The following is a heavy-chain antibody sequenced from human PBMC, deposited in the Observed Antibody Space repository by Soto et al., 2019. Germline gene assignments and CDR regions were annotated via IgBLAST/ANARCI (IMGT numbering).Heavy chain of an antibody. CDR3: TTDLKTLCFSSSSCYENAFDI. CDR2: IKSKTDGGTT. V-gene: IGHV3-15*01. CDR1: GFTFSNAW. Sequence: EVQLVESGGGLVKPGGSLRLSCAASGFTFSNAWMSWVRQAPGKGLEWVGRIKSKTDGGTTDYAAPVEGRFTVSRDDTNNTMYRQMNSLKTEATAIYYYTTDLKTLCFSSSSCYENAFDIWGQGTMVTVSS. J-gene: IGHJ3*02. D-gene: IGHD2-2*01.